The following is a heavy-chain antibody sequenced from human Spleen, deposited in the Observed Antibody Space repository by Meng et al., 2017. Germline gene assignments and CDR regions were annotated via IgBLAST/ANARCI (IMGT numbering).Heavy chain of an antibody. D-gene: IGHD2-21*01. V-gene: IGHV3-20*04. J-gene: IGHJ4*02. CDR1: GFTFDDYG. CDR2: INWNGGST. CDR3: ARDYCGRCYSDY. Sequence: GESLKISCAASGFTFDDYGMSWVRQAPGKGLEWVSGINWNGGSTGYADSVKGRFTISRDNAKNSLYLQMNSLRAEDTAVYYCARDYCGRCYSDYWGQGTLVTVSS.